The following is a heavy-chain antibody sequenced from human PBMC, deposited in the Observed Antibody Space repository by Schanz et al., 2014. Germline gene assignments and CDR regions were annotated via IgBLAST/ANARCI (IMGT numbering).Heavy chain of an antibody. CDR3: TREVGGSFGQHY. CDR1: GFTFSAYW. V-gene: IGHV3-7*01. Sequence: EVQVVESGGGLVQPGGSLRLSCVASGFTFSAYWMTWVRQAPGKGLPWVGIIKPDGSENFYVDSVKGRFTISRDNAKNLMYLHLNSLRVEYTAVYYCTREVGGSFGQHYWGQGALVTVSS. D-gene: IGHD1-26*01. CDR2: IKPDGSEN. J-gene: IGHJ4*02.